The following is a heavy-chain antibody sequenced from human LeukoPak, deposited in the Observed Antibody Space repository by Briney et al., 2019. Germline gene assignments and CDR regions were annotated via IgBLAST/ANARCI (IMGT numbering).Heavy chain of an antibody. Sequence: GGSLRLSCAASGFTFTNAWMSWVRQAPGKGLEWVGRIKSKTDGGTTDYAAPVKGRFTISRDDSKNTLYLQMNSLKTEDTAVYYCIKDRGTQGLDYWGQGTLVTVSS. V-gene: IGHV3-15*01. CDR2: IKSKTDGGTT. CDR3: IKDRGTQGLDY. CDR1: GFTFTNAW. D-gene: IGHD3/OR15-3a*01. J-gene: IGHJ4*02.